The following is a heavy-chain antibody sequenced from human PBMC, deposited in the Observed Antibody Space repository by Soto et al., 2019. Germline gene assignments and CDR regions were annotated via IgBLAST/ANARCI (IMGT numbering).Heavy chain of an antibody. CDR2: ISSSSSTI. CDR1: GFTFSSYS. Sequence: PGGSLRLSCAASGFTFSSYSMNWVRQAPGKGLEWVSYISSSSSTIYYADSVKGRFTISRDNAKNSLYLQMNSLRAEDTAVYYCARDVSCGGNGLNWLYPCAQGTLVTVSA. D-gene: IGHD6-19*01. V-gene: IGHV3-48*01. J-gene: IGHJ5*01. CDR3: ARDVSCGGNGLNWLYP.